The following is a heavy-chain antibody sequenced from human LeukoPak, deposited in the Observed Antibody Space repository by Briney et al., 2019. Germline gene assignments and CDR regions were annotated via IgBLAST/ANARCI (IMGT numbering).Heavy chain of an antibody. CDR2: INPSGGST. D-gene: IGHD2-15*01. CDR1: GYTFTGYY. CDR3: ARDRYCSGGSCYVRSGRVRAFDI. V-gene: IGHV1-46*01. Sequence: ASVKVSCKASGYTFTGYYMHWVRQAPGHGLEWMGIINPSGGSTSYAQKFQGRVTMTRDMSTSTVYMERSSLRSEDTAVYSCARDRYCSGGSCYVRSGRVRAFDIWGQGTMVTVSS. J-gene: IGHJ3*02.